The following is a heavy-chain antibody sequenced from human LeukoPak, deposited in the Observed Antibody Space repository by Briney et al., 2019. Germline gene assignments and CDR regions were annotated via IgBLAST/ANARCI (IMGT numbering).Heavy chain of an antibody. CDR2: ISGSGAST. Sequence: GGSLRLSCAASGFTFSSYWMSWVRQAPGKGLEWISGISGSGASTYYADSVKGRFTISRDDSRNTLYLQMNSLRGDDTAVYYCAKDVGKWESLHFFDYWGQGTLVTVSS. V-gene: IGHV3-23*01. CDR1: GFTFSSYW. D-gene: IGHD1-26*01. J-gene: IGHJ4*02. CDR3: AKDVGKWESLHFFDY.